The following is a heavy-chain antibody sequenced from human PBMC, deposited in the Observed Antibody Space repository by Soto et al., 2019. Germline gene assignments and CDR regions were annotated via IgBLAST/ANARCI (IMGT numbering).Heavy chain of an antibody. CDR2: IYYSGST. V-gene: IGHV4-30-4*01. J-gene: IGHJ4*02. CDR1: GGSISSGDYY. CDR3: ARLSGYSYGYYFDY. Sequence: PSEILSLTCTVSGGSISSGDYYWSWIRQPPGKGLEWIGYIYYSGSTYYNPSLKSRVTISVDTSKNQFSLKLSSVTAADTAVYYCARLSGYSYGYYFDYWGQGTLVTVSS. D-gene: IGHD5-18*01.